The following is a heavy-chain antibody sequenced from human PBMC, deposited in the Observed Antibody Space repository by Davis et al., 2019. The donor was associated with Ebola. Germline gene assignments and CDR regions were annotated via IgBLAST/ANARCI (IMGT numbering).Heavy chain of an antibody. V-gene: IGHV3-30*18. CDR2: ISYDGSNK. CDR1: GFTFSSYG. D-gene: IGHD6-13*01. Sequence: GGSLRLSCAASGFTFSSYGMHWVRQAPGKGLEWVAVISYDGSNKYYADFVKGRFTISRDNSKNTLYLQMNSLRAEDTAVYYCAKDTGYSSSWFYEFDYWGQGTLVTVSS. CDR3: AKDTGYSSSWFYEFDY. J-gene: IGHJ4*02.